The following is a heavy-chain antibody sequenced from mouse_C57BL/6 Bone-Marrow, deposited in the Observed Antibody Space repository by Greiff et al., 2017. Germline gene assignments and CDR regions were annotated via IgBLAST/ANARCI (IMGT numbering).Heavy chain of an antibody. Sequence: EVKVVESGAELVRPGASVKLSCTASGFNIKDDYMHWVKQRPEQGLEWIGWIDPENGDTEYASKFQGKATITADTSSNTAYLQLSSLTSEDTAVYYCTTWGTTAYYAMDYWGQGTSVTVSS. CDR3: TTWGTTAYYAMDY. CDR1: GFNIKDDY. V-gene: IGHV14-4*01. CDR2: IDPENGDT. J-gene: IGHJ4*01. D-gene: IGHD1-2*01.